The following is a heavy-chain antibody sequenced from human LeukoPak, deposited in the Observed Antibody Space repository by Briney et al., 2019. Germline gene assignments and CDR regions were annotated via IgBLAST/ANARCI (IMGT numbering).Heavy chain of an antibody. CDR3: ARDQIGVAAAAY. J-gene: IGHJ4*02. CDR2: INPSNDDT. D-gene: IGHD6-13*01. Sequence: GASVKVSCKASGYTFTNFVIHWVRQAPGQRLEWMGWINPSNDDTKYSQKFQGRVTITRDTSASTAYMELSSLRSEGTALYYCARDQIGVAAAAYWGQGTLVTVSS. V-gene: IGHV1-3*01. CDR1: GYTFTNFV.